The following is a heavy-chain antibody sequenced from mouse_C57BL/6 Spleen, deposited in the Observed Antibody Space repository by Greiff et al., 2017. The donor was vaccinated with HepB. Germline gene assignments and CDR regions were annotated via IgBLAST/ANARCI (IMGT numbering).Heavy chain of an antibody. D-gene: IGHD2-5*01. CDR2: IDPSDSYT. CDR3: ARRGAYYSNSYAMDY. Sequence: VQLQQPGAELVKPGASVKLSCKASGYTFTSYWMQWVKQRPGQGLEWIGEIDPSDSYTNYNQKFKGKATLTVDTSSSTAYMQLSSLTSEDSAVYYCARRGAYYSNSYAMDYWGQGTSVTVSS. CDR1: GYTFTSYW. V-gene: IGHV1-50*01. J-gene: IGHJ4*01.